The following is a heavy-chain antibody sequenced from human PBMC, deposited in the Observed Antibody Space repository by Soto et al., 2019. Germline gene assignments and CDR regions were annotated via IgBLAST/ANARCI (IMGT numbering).Heavy chain of an antibody. Sequence: VQLVESGGGVVQPGRSLRLSCAASGFTFSSYAMHWVRQAPGKGLEWVAVISYDGSNKYYADSVKGRFTISRDNSKNTLYLQMNSLRAEDTAVYYCARDRITMIVVVITGENWFAPWGQGTLVTVS. CDR1: GFTFSSYA. CDR3: ARDRITMIVVVITGENWFAP. D-gene: IGHD3-22*01. J-gene: IGHJ5*02. V-gene: IGHV3-30-3*01. CDR2: ISYDGSNK.